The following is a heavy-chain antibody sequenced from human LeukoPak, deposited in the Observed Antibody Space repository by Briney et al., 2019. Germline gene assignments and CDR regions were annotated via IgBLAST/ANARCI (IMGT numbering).Heavy chain of an antibody. CDR3: ARGPDGSGSYTWFDP. V-gene: IGHV4-34*01. D-gene: IGHD3-10*01. CDR1: GGSFSGYY. J-gene: IGHJ5*02. Sequence: SETLSLICAVYGGSFSGYYWSWIRQPPGKGLERIVEINHSGSTNYNPSLKSRVTISVDTSKYQFSLKLSSMTAPDTAVYYCARGPDGSGSYTWFDPWGQGTLVTVSS. CDR2: INHSGST.